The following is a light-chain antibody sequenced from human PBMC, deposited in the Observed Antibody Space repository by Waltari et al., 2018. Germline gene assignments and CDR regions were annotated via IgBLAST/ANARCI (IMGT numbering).Light chain of an antibody. V-gene: IGLV3-21*02. J-gene: IGLJ3*02. Sequence: SYVVSQPPSVSVAPGQTARTTCGGNNFESKSVHWYQQKQGQAPVLVVSDDSDRPSGIPERFSGSKSGNTATLTISRVEAGDEADYYCQVWDSSSDHHVFGGGTRLTVL. CDR3: QVWDSSSDHHV. CDR2: DDS. CDR1: NFESKS.